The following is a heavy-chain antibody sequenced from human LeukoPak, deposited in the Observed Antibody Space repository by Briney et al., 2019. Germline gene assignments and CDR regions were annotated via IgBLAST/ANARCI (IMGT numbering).Heavy chain of an antibody. Sequence: GGSLRLSCAVSGFTSSSYAMSWVRPAPGRGLEWVSAISGSGGSTYYADSVKGRFTISRDNSKNTLYLQMNSLRAEDTAVYYCALGGNHNDYWGQGTLVTVSS. V-gene: IGHV3-23*01. CDR1: GFTSSSYA. CDR2: ISGSGGST. D-gene: IGHD4-23*01. CDR3: ALGGNHNDY. J-gene: IGHJ4*02.